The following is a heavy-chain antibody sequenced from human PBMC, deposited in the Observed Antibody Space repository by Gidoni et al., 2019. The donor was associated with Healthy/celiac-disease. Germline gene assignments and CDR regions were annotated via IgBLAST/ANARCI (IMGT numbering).Heavy chain of an antibody. D-gene: IGHD3-16*01. Sequence: QVQLVQSGAEVKKPGSSVKVSCKASGGTFSSYAISWVRQAPGQGLEWMGGIIPIFGTANYAQKFQGRVTITADKSTSTSYMELSSLRSEDTAVYYCARVMGAPSVPVAAAYYYYYGMDVWGQGTTVTVSS. CDR1: GGTFSSYA. CDR2: IIPIFGTA. CDR3: ARVMGAPSVPVAAAYYYYYGMDV. J-gene: IGHJ6*02. V-gene: IGHV1-69*06.